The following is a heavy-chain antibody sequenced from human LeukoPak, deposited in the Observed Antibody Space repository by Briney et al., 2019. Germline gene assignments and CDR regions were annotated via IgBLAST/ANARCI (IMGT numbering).Heavy chain of an antibody. Sequence: ASVKVSCKASGYTLTNYNISWVRQAPGQGLEWMGWINTYKGDTLYAQKLQGRVTMTADTSTNTAYMELRSLRFDDTAVYYCARESILSSFDYWGQGTLVTVSS. CDR1: GYTLTNYN. V-gene: IGHV1-18*01. D-gene: IGHD2/OR15-2a*01. J-gene: IGHJ4*02. CDR2: INTYKGDT. CDR3: ARESILSSFDY.